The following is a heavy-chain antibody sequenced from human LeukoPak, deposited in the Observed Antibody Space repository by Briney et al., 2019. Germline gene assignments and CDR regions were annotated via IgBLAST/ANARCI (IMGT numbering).Heavy chain of an antibody. CDR3: ARALSSGWSGHDAFDI. CDR1: GGSITIYY. Sequence: SETLSLTCTVSGGSITIYYWSWIRQPPGKGLEWIGYIYYSGSTNYNPSLKSRVTISVDTSKNQFSLKLRSVTAADTALYYCARALSSGWSGHDAFDIWGQGTMVTVSS. V-gene: IGHV4-59*01. J-gene: IGHJ3*02. D-gene: IGHD6-19*01. CDR2: IYYSGST.